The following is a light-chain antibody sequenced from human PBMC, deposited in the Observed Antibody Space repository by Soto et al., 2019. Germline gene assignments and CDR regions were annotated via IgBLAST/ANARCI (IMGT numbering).Light chain of an antibody. V-gene: IGKV3-20*01. CDR2: GAS. CDR1: QSVSSS. CDR3: QQYGSSLWT. J-gene: IGKJ1*01. Sequence: DIVLTQSPATLSLSPGERATLTCRASQSVSSSLAWYQQKPGQAPRLLIYGASSRATGIPDRFSGSGSGTDFTLTISRLEPEDFAVYYCQQYGSSLWTFGQGTKVDIK.